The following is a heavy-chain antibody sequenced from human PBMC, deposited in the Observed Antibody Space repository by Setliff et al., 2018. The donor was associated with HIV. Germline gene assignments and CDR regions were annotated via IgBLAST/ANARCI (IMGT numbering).Heavy chain of an antibody. V-gene: IGHV3-7*01. Sequence: LRLSCAATGLTFNRYWMSWVRQVPVKGLEWVTNTKYDGSESYYVDSVKGRFTVNRDNSKDTLNLQMNSLRAEDTAVYYCARGFAQGFDYWGQGTLVTVSS. CDR1: GLTFNRYW. J-gene: IGHJ4*02. CDR2: TKYDGSES. D-gene: IGHD2-21*01. CDR3: ARGFAQGFDY.